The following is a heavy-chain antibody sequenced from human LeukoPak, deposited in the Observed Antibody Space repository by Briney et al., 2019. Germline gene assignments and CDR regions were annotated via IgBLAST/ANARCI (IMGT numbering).Heavy chain of an antibody. CDR2: IKQDGSEK. CDR1: GFTFSSYW. V-gene: IGHV3-7*01. CDR3: PVSLTYYFDY. D-gene: IGHD3-3*02. Sequence: PGGSLRLSCAASGFTFSSYWMSWVRQAPGKGLEWVANIKQDGSEKYYVDPVKGRFTISRDNAKNSLYLQMNSLRAEDTAVYYCPVSLTYYFDYWGQGTLVTVSS. J-gene: IGHJ4*02.